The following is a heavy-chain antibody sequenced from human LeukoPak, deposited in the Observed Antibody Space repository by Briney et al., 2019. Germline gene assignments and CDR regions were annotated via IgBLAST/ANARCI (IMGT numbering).Heavy chain of an antibody. CDR3: ARVYYDILTGYYDFDY. CDR1: GYTFTSYG. J-gene: IGHJ4*02. V-gene: IGHV1-18*01. Sequence: ASVTVSYKASGYTFTSYGISWVRQAPGQGLEWMGWISAYNGNTNYAQKLQGRVTMTTDTSTSTAYMELRSLRSDDTAVYYCARVYYDILTGYYDFDYWGQGTLVTVSS. CDR2: ISAYNGNT. D-gene: IGHD3-9*01.